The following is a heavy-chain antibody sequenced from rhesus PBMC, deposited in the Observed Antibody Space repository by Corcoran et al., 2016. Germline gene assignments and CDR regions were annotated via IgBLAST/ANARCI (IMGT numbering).Heavy chain of an antibody. D-gene: IGHD7-45*01. Sequence: QVTLKESGPALVKPTQTLTLTCTFSGFSLTTSGMGVGWVRQPPGKALEWLAFISWDDDKRYSTSLKTRVTISKDTSKNQVVLTMTNMDPVDTATYYCTRRPTWGFEFDFWGQGVLVTVSS. CDR2: ISWDDDK. CDR3: TRRPTWGFEFDF. CDR1: GFSLTTSGMG. J-gene: IGHJ4*01. V-gene: IGHV2-174*01.